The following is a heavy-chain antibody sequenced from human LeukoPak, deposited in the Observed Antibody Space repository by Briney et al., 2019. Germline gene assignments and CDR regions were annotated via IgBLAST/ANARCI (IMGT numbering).Heavy chain of an antibody. CDR2: ISWDGGST. Sequence: GGSLRLSCTASGCTFDDYAMHWVRQAPGKGLEWVSLISWDGGSTYYADSVKGRFTISRDNSKNSLYLQMNSLRAEDTALYYCAKDKPIAAAGTTLGYYFDYWGQGTLVTVSS. D-gene: IGHD6-13*01. V-gene: IGHV3-43D*03. CDR1: GCTFDDYA. J-gene: IGHJ4*02. CDR3: AKDKPIAAAGTTLGYYFDY.